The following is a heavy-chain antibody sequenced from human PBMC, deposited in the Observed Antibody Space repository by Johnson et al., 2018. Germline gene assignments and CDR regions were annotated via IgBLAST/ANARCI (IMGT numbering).Heavy chain of an antibody. Sequence: QVQLVESGAEVKKPGASXKVSCKASGYTFTSYDINWVRQATGQGLEWMGWMNPNSGNTGYAQKFQGRVTMTRNTSISTAYMELSSLRSEDTAVYYCARVAIRCGGDCYPFDYWGQGTLVTVSS. V-gene: IGHV1-8*01. CDR2: MNPNSGNT. J-gene: IGHJ4*02. CDR1: GYTFTSYD. D-gene: IGHD2-21*02. CDR3: ARVAIRCGGDCYPFDY.